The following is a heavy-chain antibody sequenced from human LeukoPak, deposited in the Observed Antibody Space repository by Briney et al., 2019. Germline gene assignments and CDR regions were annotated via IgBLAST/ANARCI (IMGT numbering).Heavy chain of an antibody. Sequence: GGSLRLSCAASGFTFSSYGMHWVRQAPGKGLEWVAFIRYDGSNKYYADSVKGRFTISRDNAKNSLYLQMNSLRAEDTAVYYCARGPRGSSFGYYYYMDVWGKGTTVTVSS. J-gene: IGHJ6*03. CDR3: ARGPRGSSFGYYYYMDV. D-gene: IGHD1-26*01. CDR2: IRYDGSNK. V-gene: IGHV3-30*02. CDR1: GFTFSSYG.